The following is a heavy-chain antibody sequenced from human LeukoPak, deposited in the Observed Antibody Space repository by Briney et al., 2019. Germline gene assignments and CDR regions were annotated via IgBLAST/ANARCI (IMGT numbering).Heavy chain of an antibody. D-gene: IGHD1-20*01. CDR1: GGTFSSYA. CDR2: IIPIFGTA. V-gene: IGHV1-69*13. CDR3: AREAPYNWNDDAFDI. Sequence: SVKVSCKASGGTFSSYAISWVRQAPGQGLEWMGRIIPIFGTANYAQKFQGRVTITSDESTSTAYMELSSLRSEDTAVYYCAREAPYNWNDDAFDIWGQGTMVTVSS. J-gene: IGHJ3*02.